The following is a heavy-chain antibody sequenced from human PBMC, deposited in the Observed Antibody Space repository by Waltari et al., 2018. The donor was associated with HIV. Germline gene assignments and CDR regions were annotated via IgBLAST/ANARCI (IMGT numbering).Heavy chain of an antibody. D-gene: IGHD4-17*01. CDR3: AKDQSYGGNSGIFDY. J-gene: IGHJ4*02. CDR1: GFTFSSYG. Sequence: QVQLVESGGGVVQPGRSLRLSCAASGFTFSSYGMPWVRQAPGKGLEWVAVISYDGSNKYYADSVKGRFTISRDNSKNTLYLQMNSLRAEDTAVYYCAKDQSYGGNSGIFDYWGQGTLVTVSS. CDR2: ISYDGSNK. V-gene: IGHV3-30*18.